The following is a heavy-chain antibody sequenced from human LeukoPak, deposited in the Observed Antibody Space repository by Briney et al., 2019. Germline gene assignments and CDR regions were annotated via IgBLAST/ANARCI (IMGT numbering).Heavy chain of an antibody. V-gene: IGHV1-2*02. Sequence: ASVKVSCKASGYTFTGYYMHWVRQAPGQGLEWMGWINPNSGGTTYAQKFQGRVTMTRDTSISTAYMELSRLRSDDTAVYYCARGRGAQYSSGWYIDYFDYWGQGTLVTVSS. J-gene: IGHJ4*02. CDR3: ARGRGAQYSSGWYIDYFDY. CDR1: GYTFTGYY. CDR2: INPNSGGT. D-gene: IGHD6-19*01.